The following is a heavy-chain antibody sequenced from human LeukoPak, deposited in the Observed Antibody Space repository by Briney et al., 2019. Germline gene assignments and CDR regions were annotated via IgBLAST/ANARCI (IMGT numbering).Heavy chain of an antibody. CDR2: INPNTGGT. V-gene: IGHV1-2*02. J-gene: IGHJ4*02. CDR1: GYTFTNYY. CDR3: ARDDIAVAGSYFDY. Sequence: ASVKVSCKASGYTFTNYYIHWVRQAPGQGFEWMAWINPNTGGTKYAQKFQGRVTMTRDTSISTAYMELSRLKSDDTAVYYCARDDIAVAGSYFDYWSQGTLVTVSS. D-gene: IGHD6-19*01.